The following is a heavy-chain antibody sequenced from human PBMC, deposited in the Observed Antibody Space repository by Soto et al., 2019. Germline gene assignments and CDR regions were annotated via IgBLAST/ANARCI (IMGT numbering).Heavy chain of an antibody. V-gene: IGHV4-39*01. CDR1: GGSISSSSYY. CDR2: IYYSGST. Sequence: QLQLQESGPGLVKPSETLSLTCTVSGGSISSSSYYWGWIRQPPGKGLEWIGSIYYSGSTYYNPSLKSRVTISVDTSKNQFPLKLSSVTAADTAVYYCARTGGKDIVATIVIGAFDIWGQGTMVTVSS. D-gene: IGHD5-12*01. J-gene: IGHJ3*02. CDR3: ARTGGKDIVATIVIGAFDI.